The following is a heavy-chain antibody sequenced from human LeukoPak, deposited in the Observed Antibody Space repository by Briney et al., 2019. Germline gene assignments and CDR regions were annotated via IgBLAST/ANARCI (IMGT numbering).Heavy chain of an antibody. CDR1: GGSISSYY. D-gene: IGHD6-13*01. CDR3: ARHFKAAASERAFDF. J-gene: IGHJ4*02. CDR2: IYSGGST. Sequence: SETLSLTCTVSGGSISSYYWSWIRQPPGKGLEWIGYIYSGGSTDYNPSLKSRFTLSIDTSKNQFSLNLRSMTAADTAVYYCARHFKAAASERAFDFWGQGTLVTVSS. V-gene: IGHV4-59*08.